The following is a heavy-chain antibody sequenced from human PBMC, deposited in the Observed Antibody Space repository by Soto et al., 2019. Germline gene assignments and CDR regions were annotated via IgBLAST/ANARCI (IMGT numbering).Heavy chain of an antibody. CDR3: ARVAQLCFPSGYYYGMDV. J-gene: IGHJ6*02. D-gene: IGHD5-18*01. CDR2: IIPIFGTA. CDR1: GGTFSSYA. V-gene: IGHV1-69*01. Sequence: QVQLVQSGAEVKKPGSSVKVSCKASGGTFSSYAISWVRQAPGQGLEWMGGIIPIFGTANNAQKFQGRVTITADESTSTAYMELSSLRSEDTAVYYCARVAQLCFPSGYYYGMDVWGQGTTVTVSS.